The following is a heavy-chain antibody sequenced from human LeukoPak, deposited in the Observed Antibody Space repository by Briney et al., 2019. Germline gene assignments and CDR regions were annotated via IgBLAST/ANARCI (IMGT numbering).Heavy chain of an antibody. CDR3: ARHSIAAADLNWFDP. V-gene: IGHV4-39*01. D-gene: IGHD6-13*01. J-gene: IGHJ5*02. CDR1: GGSISSSSYY. Sequence: SETLSLTCTVSGGSISSSSYYWGWIRQPPGKELEWIGSIYYSGSTYYNPSLKSRVTISVDTSKNQFSLKLSSVTAADTAVYYCARHSIAAADLNWFDPWGQGTLVTVSS. CDR2: IYYSGST.